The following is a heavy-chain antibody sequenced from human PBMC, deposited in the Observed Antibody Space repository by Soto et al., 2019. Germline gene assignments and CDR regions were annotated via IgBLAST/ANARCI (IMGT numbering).Heavy chain of an antibody. J-gene: IGHJ5*01. CDR3: ARGRYCLTGRCFPNWFDS. CDR2: IYKSATT. V-gene: IGHV4-30-4*01. D-gene: IGHD7-27*01. Sequence: SETLSLTCTVSGGSINNAEDNWTWIRQPPGKGLEYIGYIYKSATTYYNPSFESRVAISFDTSKSQFSLNVTSVTAADTAVYFCARGRYCLTGRCFPNWFDSWGQGALVTVSS. CDR1: GGSINNAEDN.